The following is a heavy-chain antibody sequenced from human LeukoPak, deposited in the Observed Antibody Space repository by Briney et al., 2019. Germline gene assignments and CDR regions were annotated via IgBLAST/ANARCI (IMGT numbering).Heavy chain of an antibody. CDR3: ARISQICSGGSCYPWYFDY. J-gene: IGHJ4*02. Sequence: GGSLRLSCAASGFTFSSYSMNWVRQAPGKGLEWVSYISSSSSTIYYADSVKGRFTISRDNAKNSLYLQMNSLRAEDTAVYYCARISQICSGGSCYPWYFDYWGQGTLVTVSS. CDR1: GFTFSSYS. V-gene: IGHV3-48*04. CDR2: ISSSSSTI. D-gene: IGHD2-15*01.